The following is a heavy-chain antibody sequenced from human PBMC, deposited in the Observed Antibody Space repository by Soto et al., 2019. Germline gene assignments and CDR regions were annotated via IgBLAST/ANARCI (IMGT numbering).Heavy chain of an antibody. CDR3: ASGVRDDSSGYYYNYYYYGMDV. CDR2: IYYSGST. CDR1: GGSISSGGYY. Sequence: QVQLQESGPGLVKPSQTLSLTCTVSGGSISSGGYYWSWIRQHPGKGLEWIGYIYYSGSTYYNPSLKRRVNISVDTSKNQCSLKLSSVTAADTAVYYCASGVRDDSSGYYYNYYYYGMDVWGQGTTVTVSS. V-gene: IGHV4-31*03. J-gene: IGHJ6*02. D-gene: IGHD3-22*01.